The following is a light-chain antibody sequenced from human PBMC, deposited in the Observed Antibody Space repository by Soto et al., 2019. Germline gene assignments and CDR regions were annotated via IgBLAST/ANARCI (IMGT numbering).Light chain of an antibody. CDR1: SSDVGGYNS. J-gene: IGLJ1*01. V-gene: IGLV2-11*01. CDR2: DVA. CDR3: CSYAARGTFV. Sequence: QSALTQPRSVSGSPGQSVTISCTGTSSDVGGYNSVSWYQQHPGKAPKLLIYDVAKWASGVPDRFSGSKSDNTASLTISGLQAEDEADYYCCSYAARGTFVFGIGTKVTV.